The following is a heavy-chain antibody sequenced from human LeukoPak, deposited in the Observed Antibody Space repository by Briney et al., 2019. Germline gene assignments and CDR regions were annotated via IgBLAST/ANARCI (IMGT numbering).Heavy chain of an antibody. D-gene: IGHD5-24*01. J-gene: IGHJ4*02. Sequence: SETLSLTCTVSGGSISSYYWSWIRQPPGKGLEWIGYIYTSGSTNYNPSLKSRVTISVDTSKNQFSLKLSSVTVADTAVYYCASGGGYNYYWGQGTLVTVSS. CDR2: IYTSGST. CDR1: GGSISSYY. CDR3: ASGGGYNYY. V-gene: IGHV4-4*09.